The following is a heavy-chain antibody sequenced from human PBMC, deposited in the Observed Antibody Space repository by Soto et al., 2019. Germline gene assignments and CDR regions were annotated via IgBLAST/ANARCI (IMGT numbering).Heavy chain of an antibody. CDR1: GGSISNYY. D-gene: IGHD3-10*01. CDR3: ARGGFTTDFVF. V-gene: IGHV4-59*01. Sequence: PSETLSLTCTVSGGSISNYYWSWIRQPPGKGLEWIGYIYNRGSTNYNPSLKSRVTISVDTSKDQFSLKLSSVTAADTAVYYCARGGFTTDFVFWGQGILVTVSS. CDR2: IYNRGST. J-gene: IGHJ4*02.